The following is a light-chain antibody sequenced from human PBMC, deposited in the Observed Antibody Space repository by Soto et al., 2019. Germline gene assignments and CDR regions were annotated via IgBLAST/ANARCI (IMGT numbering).Light chain of an antibody. Sequence: YELTQPPSVSVAPGQTARITCGGDNIRTKSVHWFQQKPGQAPVLVIYYDSDRPSGIPERFSGSNSGNTATLTISRVEAGDEADYYCQVWDSSSDHRVFGGGTKLTVL. CDR3: QVWDSSSDHRV. V-gene: IGLV3-21*04. J-gene: IGLJ3*02. CDR1: NIRTKS. CDR2: YDS.